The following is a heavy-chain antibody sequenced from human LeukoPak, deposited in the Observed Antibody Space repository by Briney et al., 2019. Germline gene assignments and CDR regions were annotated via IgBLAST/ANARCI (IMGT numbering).Heavy chain of an antibody. CDR2: INHSGST. V-gene: IGHV4-38-2*02. Sequence: SETLSLTCTVSGYSISSGYYWSWIRQPPGKGLEWIGEINHSGSTNYNPSLKSRVTISVDTSKNQFSLKLSSVTAADTAVYYCARHFIVGYSNYRGSFDYWGQGTLVTVSS. CDR3: ARHFIVGYSNYRGSFDY. D-gene: IGHD4-11*01. CDR1: GYSISSGYY. J-gene: IGHJ4*02.